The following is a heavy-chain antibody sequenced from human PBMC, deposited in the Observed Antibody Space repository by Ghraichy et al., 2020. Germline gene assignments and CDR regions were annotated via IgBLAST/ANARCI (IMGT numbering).Heavy chain of an antibody. Sequence: SETLSLTCTVSGGSISSYYWSWIRQPPGKGLEWIGYIYYSGSTNYNPSLKSRVTISVDTSKNQFSLKLSSVTAADTAVYYCARDQEGYSGYEQSHAFDIWGQGTMVTVSS. CDR1: GGSISSYY. CDR2: IYYSGST. J-gene: IGHJ3*02. D-gene: IGHD5-12*01. CDR3: ARDQEGYSGYEQSHAFDI. V-gene: IGHV4-59*01.